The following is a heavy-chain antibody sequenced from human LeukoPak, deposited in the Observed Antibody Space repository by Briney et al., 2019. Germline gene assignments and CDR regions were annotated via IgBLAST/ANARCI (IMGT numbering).Heavy chain of an antibody. Sequence: SETLSLTCTVSGGSISSGGHYWSWLRQHPGKGLEWIGYIYYSGSTYYNPSLKSRVTISVDTSKIQFSLKLMSVTATDAAVYYCARGYCSSGSCYSNWFDPWGQGTLVTVSS. D-gene: IGHD2-15*01. CDR1: GGSISSGGHY. J-gene: IGHJ5*02. CDR3: ARGYCSSGSCYSNWFDP. CDR2: IYYSGST. V-gene: IGHV4-31*03.